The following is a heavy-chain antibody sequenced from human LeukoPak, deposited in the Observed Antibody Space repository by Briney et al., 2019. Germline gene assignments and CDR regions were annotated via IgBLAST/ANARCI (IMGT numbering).Heavy chain of an antibody. CDR2: ISGSGGST. J-gene: IGHJ4*02. Sequence: PGGSLRLSCAASGFTFSGYAMSWVRQAPGKGLEWVSAISGSGGSTYYADSVKGRFTISRDNSKNTLYLQMNSLRAEDTAVYYCAKSNFDCSSTSCYSGFDYWGQGTLVTVSS. V-gene: IGHV3-23*01. D-gene: IGHD2-2*01. CDR1: GFTFSGYA. CDR3: AKSNFDCSSTSCYSGFDY.